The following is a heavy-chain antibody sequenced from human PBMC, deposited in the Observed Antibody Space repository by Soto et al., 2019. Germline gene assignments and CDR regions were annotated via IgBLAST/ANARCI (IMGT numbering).Heavy chain of an antibody. J-gene: IGHJ5*02. Sequence: SETLSLTCAVSGGSISSSNWLSWVRQPPGKGLEWIGEIYHSGSTNYNPSLKSRVTMSVDKSKNQFSLNLSSVTAADMAVYYCARDPGVWGSYRYHWLAPWGKGNLVTVSS. CDR1: GGSISSSNW. V-gene: IGHV4-4*02. CDR2: IYHSGST. D-gene: IGHD3-16*02. CDR3: ARDPGVWGSYRYHWLAP.